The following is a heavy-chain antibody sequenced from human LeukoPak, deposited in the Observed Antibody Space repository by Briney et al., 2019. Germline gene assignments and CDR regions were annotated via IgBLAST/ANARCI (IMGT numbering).Heavy chain of an antibody. CDR1: GFTVSSNY. CDR2: IYSGGST. J-gene: IGHJ4*01. Sequence: PGGSLRLSCAASGFTVSSNYMSWVRQAPGKGLEWVSVIYSGGSTYYADSVKGRFTISRDNSKNTLYLQMNSLRAEDTAVYYCAKDAYGSGSYDTNWGQGTLVTVSS. V-gene: IGHV3-53*01. CDR3: AKDAYGSGSYDTN. D-gene: IGHD3-10*01.